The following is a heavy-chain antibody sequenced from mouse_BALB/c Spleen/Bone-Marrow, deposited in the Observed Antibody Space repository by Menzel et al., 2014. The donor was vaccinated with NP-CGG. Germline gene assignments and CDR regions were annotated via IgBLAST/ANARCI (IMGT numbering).Heavy chain of an antibody. CDR3: TRQTARATSLDY. J-gene: IGHJ2*01. CDR2: IDPSDSYT. CDR1: GYTFTSYW. D-gene: IGHD3-2*01. Sequence: VKLVESGAELVKPGASVKMSCKASGYTFTSYWMHWVKQRPGQGLEWIGVIDPSDSYTSYNQKFKGKATLTVDTSSSTAYMQLSSLTSEDSAVYFCTRQTARATSLDYWGQGTTPTVSS. V-gene: IGHV1S127*01.